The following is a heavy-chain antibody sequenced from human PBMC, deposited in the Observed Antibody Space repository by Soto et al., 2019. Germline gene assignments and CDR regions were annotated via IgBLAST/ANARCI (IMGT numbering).Heavy chain of an antibody. D-gene: IGHD2-2*01. CDR1: GFTFGDYA. CDR2: IRSKAYGGTT. Sequence: PGGSLRLSCTASGFTFGDYAMSWFRQAPGKGLEWVGFIRSKAYGGTTEYAASVKGRFTISRDDSKSIAYLQMNSLKTEDTAVYYCTRDGGYCSSTSCYNWFDPWGQGTLVTVSS. V-gene: IGHV3-49*03. J-gene: IGHJ5*02. CDR3: TRDGGYCSSTSCYNWFDP.